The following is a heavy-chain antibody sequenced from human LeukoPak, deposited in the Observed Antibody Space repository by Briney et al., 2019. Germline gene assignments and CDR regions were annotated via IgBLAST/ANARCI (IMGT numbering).Heavy chain of an antibody. D-gene: IGHD4-23*01. Sequence: SETLSLTCAVSGGSFSGYYWSWIRQPPGKGLEWIGEINHSGSTNYNPSLKSRVTISVDTSKNQFSLKMSSVTAADTAVYYCAREGNAVVTPFDYWGQGTLVTVSS. CDR2: INHSGST. CDR1: GGSFSGYY. V-gene: IGHV4-34*01. J-gene: IGHJ4*02. CDR3: AREGNAVVTPFDY.